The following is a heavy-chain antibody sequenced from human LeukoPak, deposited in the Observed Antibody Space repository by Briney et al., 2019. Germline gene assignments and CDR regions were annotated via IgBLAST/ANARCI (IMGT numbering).Heavy chain of an antibody. Sequence: TGGSLRLSCAASGFTVSSNYMSWVRQAPGKGLEWVSVIYSGGSTYYADSVKGRFTISRDNSKNTLYLQMNSLRAEDTAVYYCARDSGYCSGGSCPLGMDVWGQGTTVTVSS. CDR1: GFTVSSNY. CDR3: ARDSGYCSGGSCPLGMDV. J-gene: IGHJ6*02. V-gene: IGHV3-53*01. CDR2: IYSGGST. D-gene: IGHD2-15*01.